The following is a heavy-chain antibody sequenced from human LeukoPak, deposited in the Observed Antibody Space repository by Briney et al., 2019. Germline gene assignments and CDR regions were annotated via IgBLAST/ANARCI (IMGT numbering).Heavy chain of an antibody. J-gene: IGHJ4*02. V-gene: IGHV3-7*01. CDR1: GFTFRSYW. D-gene: IGHD4-17*01. CDR2: INQDGSEK. CDR3: ATLPSTVKIDY. Sequence: GGSLRLSCAASGFTFRSYWMSWVRQAPGKGLEWVANINQDGSEKYYVDSVKGRFTISRDNAKNSLYLQMDSLRAEDTAVYYCATLPSTVKIDYWGQGTLVTVSS.